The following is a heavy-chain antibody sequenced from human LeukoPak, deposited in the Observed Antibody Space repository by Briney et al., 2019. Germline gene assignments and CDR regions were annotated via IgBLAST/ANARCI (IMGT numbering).Heavy chain of an antibody. CDR3: ARHGLGYGSGSYYLGY. D-gene: IGHD3-10*01. CDR1: GDSISSYY. Sequence: SETLSLTCIVSGDSISSYYWSWIRQPPGNGLEWIGYIYYSGSTSYNPSLKSRVTISVDTSKNQFSLRLSSVTAADTAVYYCARHGLGYGSGSYYLGYWGQGTLVTVSS. J-gene: IGHJ4*02. CDR2: IYYSGST. V-gene: IGHV4-59*08.